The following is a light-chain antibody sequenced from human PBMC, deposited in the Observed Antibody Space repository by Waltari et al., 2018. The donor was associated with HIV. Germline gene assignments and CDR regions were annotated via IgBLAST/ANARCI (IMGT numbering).Light chain of an antibody. V-gene: IGLV2-14*03. CDR2: DVD. CDR3: ASFTGDSTVM. J-gene: IGLJ3*02. Sequence: AVTQPASVSGLPGPSTTISCTGGDSDLGLYNFVSWYQQHSGKPPRLILYDVDSRASGVSDRFSGSMSGNTASLTISGLRAEDEAHYYCASFTGDSTVMFGGGTEVTVL. CDR1: DSDLGLYNF.